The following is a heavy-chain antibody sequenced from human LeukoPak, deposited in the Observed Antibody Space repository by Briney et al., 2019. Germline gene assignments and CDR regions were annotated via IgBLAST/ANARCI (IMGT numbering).Heavy chain of an antibody. V-gene: IGHV3-21*01. CDR2: ISSSSSYI. J-gene: IGHJ5*02. CDR1: GFTFSSCS. CDR3: ARGGATNWFDP. Sequence: PGGSLRLSCAASGFTFSSCSMNWVRQAPGKGLEWVSSISSSSSYIYYADSVKGRFTISRDNAKNSLYLQMNSLRAEDTAVYYCARGGATNWFDPWGQGTLVTVSS. D-gene: IGHD1-26*01.